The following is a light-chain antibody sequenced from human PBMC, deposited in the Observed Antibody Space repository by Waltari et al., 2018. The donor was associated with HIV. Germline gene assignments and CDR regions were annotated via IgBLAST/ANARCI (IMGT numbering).Light chain of an antibody. CDR1: QGISSY. V-gene: IGKV1-9*01. J-gene: IGKJ3*01. CDR2: AAS. Sequence: DIQLTQSPSFLSASVGDRATITCRASQGISSYLAWYQQKPGKAPKLLIYAASTLQSGVPSRFSGSGSGTEFTLTISSLQPEDFATYYCQQLNSYPPITFGPGTKVDFK. CDR3: QQLNSYPPIT.